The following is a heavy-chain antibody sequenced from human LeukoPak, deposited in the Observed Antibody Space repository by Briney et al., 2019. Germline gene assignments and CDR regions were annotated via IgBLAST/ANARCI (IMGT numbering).Heavy chain of an antibody. CDR1: GFTFHDYD. CDR2: INWNGDRT. J-gene: IGHJ4*02. Sequence: PGGSLRLSCAASGFTFHDYDMSWVRQSPGKGLEWVSGINWNGDRTGYADSVKGRFTISRDNAKKSLYLQMNILRAEDTALYYCARRDYYGSGSPDFWGQGTLVTVSS. D-gene: IGHD3-10*01. V-gene: IGHV3-20*04. CDR3: ARRDYYGSGSPDF.